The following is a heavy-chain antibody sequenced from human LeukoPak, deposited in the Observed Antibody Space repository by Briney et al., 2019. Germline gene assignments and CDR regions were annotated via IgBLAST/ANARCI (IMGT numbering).Heavy chain of an antibody. CDR1: GFTFSSYA. CDR2: ISGSGGST. V-gene: IGHV3-23*01. Sequence: GSLRLSCASSGFTFSSYAMSWVRQAPGKGLEWVSAISGSGGSTYYAVAVKGRFTISRDNSNNTPYLQMNSLRTADRALYYCAKDPLRYFDWLLGEAFDIWGQGTMVSVSS. D-gene: IGHD3-9*01. J-gene: IGHJ3*02. CDR3: AKDPLRYFDWLLGEAFDI.